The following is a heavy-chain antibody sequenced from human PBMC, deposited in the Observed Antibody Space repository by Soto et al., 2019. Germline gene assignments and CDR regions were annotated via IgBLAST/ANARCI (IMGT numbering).Heavy chain of an antibody. CDR3: ARGVEYYDFWSGYLYYFDY. CDR1: GGSISSYY. Sequence: SETLSLTCTVSGGSISSYYWSWIRQPPGKGLEWIGYIYYSGSTNYNPSLKSRVTISVDTSKNQFSLKLSSVTAADTAVYYCARGVEYYDFWSGYLYYFDYWGQGTLVTSPQ. J-gene: IGHJ4*02. V-gene: IGHV4-59*01. CDR2: IYYSGST. D-gene: IGHD3-3*01.